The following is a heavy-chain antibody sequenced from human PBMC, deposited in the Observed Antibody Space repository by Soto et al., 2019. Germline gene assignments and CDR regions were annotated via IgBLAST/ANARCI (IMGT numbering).Heavy chain of an antibody. CDR3: ARADYYGSSGYHLDY. CDR2: INPSGGST. J-gene: IGHJ4*02. CDR1: GYPFTNFY. D-gene: IGHD3-22*01. V-gene: IGHV1-46*01. Sequence: QVQVAQSGAEVKRPGASVKVSCWASGYPFTNFYIHWVRQAPGQGLEWMGIINPSGGSTAYAQKFLGRVTMTRDTSTSTVYVDVSSLRSEDTAVYYWARADYYGSSGYHLDYWGQGTLVTVSS.